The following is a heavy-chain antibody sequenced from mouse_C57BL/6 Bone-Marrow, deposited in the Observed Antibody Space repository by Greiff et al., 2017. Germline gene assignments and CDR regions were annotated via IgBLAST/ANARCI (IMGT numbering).Heavy chain of an antibody. V-gene: IGHV14-1*01. Sequence: VQLQQSGAELVRPGASVKLSCTASGFNITDYYMHWVKQRPEQCLEWLGRIDPEDGDTEYAPKFQGKATMTADTSSNTAYLPLSSLTSEDTAVYYCTTATLLYYFDYWGQGTTLTVSS. J-gene: IGHJ2*01. CDR1: GFNITDYY. CDR3: TTATLLYYFDY. D-gene: IGHD2-1*01. CDR2: IDPEDGDT.